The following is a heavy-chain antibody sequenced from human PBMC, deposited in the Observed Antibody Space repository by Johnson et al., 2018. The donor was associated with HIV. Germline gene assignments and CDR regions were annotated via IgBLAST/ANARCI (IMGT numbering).Heavy chain of an antibody. D-gene: IGHD1-1*01. CDR2: ISGRGDST. Sequence: VQLVESGGGLVQRGGSLRLSCAASGFTFSSYAMSWVRQAPGKGLEWVSAISGRGDSTYYADSVKGRFTISRDNSKNTLYLQMNSLRAEDTAVYYCARDRIKDNWSPNDAFDIWGQGTLVTVSS. CDR3: ARDRIKDNWSPNDAFDI. J-gene: IGHJ3*02. CDR1: GFTFSSYA. V-gene: IGHV3-23*04.